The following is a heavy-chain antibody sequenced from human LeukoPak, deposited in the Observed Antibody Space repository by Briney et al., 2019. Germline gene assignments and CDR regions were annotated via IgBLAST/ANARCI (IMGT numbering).Heavy chain of an antibody. D-gene: IGHD3/OR15-3a*01. CDR2: MNPNSGNT. J-gene: IGHJ3*02. V-gene: IGHV1-8*01. CDR3: AREVIFGGPYAFDI. CDR1: GYTFTSYD. Sequence: ASVKVSCKASGYTFTSYDINWVRQATGQGLEWRGWMNPNSGNTGYAQKFQGRVTMTRNTSISTAYMELSSLRSEDTAVYYCAREVIFGGPYAFDIWGQGTMVTVSS.